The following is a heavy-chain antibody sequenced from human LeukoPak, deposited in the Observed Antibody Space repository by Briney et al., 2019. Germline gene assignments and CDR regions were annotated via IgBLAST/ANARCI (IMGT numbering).Heavy chain of an antibody. V-gene: IGHV4-38-2*02. CDR3: ARVVGEIDY. J-gene: IGHJ4*02. CDR2: IYHSGST. CDR1: GYSISSGYY. Sequence: SETLSLTCTVSGYSISSGYYWGWIRQPPGKGLEWIGSIYHSGSTYYNPSLKSRVTISVDTSKNQFSLKLSSVTAADTAVYYCARVVGEIDYRGQGTLVTVSS.